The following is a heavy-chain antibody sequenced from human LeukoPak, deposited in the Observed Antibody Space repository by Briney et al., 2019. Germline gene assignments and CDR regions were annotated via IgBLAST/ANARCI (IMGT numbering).Heavy chain of an antibody. CDR2: ISAYNGNT. CDR1: GYTFTSYG. V-gene: IGHV1-18*01. Sequence: ASVKVSCKASGYTFTSYGISWVRQAPGQGLEWMGWISAYNGNTNYAQKLQGRVTMTTDTSTSTAYMELRSLRSDDTAVYYCAREGGAYYYDSSGLSGAFDIWGQGTMVTVSS. J-gene: IGHJ3*02. CDR3: AREGGAYYYDSSGLSGAFDI. D-gene: IGHD3-22*01.